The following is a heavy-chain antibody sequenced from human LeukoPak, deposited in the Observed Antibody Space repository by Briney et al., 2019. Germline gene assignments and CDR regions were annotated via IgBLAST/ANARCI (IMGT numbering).Heavy chain of an antibody. Sequence: PSETLSLTCAVSGGSIISGTYSWSWIRQPPGKGLEWIGYICHSGSTYYNPSLKGRVTISVDESKNQFSLKLSSVTAADTAVYYCARAPYCSSTSCYPSWFDPWGQGTLVTVSS. CDR3: ARAPYCSSTSCYPSWFDP. J-gene: IGHJ5*02. V-gene: IGHV4-30-2*01. D-gene: IGHD2-2*01. CDR1: GGSIISGTYS. CDR2: ICHSGST.